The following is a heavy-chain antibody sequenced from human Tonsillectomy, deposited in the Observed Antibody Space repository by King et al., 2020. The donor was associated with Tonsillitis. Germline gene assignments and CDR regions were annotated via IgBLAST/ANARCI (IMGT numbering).Heavy chain of an antibody. CDR1: GDSISRRGYY. J-gene: IGHJ4*02. V-gene: IGHV4-61*02. CDR2: IYTSGST. CDR3: ARENWGPLGDYFDS. D-gene: IGHD3-16*01. Sequence: VQLQESGPGLVKPSQTLSLTCTVSGDSISRRGYYWTWIRQPAGKGLEWIGRIYTSGSTNSNPSLKSRVTMSLDTPRNQFSLNLSSATASDTAIYYCARENWGPLGDYFDSWGQGTLVTVSS.